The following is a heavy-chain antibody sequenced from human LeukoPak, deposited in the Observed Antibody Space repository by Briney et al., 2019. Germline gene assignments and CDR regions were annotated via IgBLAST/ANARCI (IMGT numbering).Heavy chain of an antibody. J-gene: IGHJ4*02. V-gene: IGHV4-34*01. CDR3: ARRRLVVAASFDY. CDR1: GGSFSGYY. D-gene: IGHD2-15*01. CDR2: INHSGST. Sequence: SETLSLTCAVYGGSFSGYYWSWIRQPPGKGLEWIGEINHSGSTNYNPSLKSRVTISVDTSKNQFSLKLSSVTAADTAVYYWARRRLVVAASFDYWGQGTLVTVSS.